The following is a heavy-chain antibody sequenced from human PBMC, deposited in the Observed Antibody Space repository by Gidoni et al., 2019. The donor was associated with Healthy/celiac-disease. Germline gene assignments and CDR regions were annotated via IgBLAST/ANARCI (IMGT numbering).Heavy chain of an antibody. V-gene: IGHV1-18*01. CDR3: ARDRYCSSTSCPFDY. J-gene: IGHJ4*02. CDR1: GYTFTSYG. D-gene: IGHD2-2*01. CDR2: ISAYNGNT. Sequence: QVQLVQSGAEVKKPGASAKVSCKASGYTFTSYGISWVRQAPGQGREWMGWISAYNGNTNYAQKLQGRVTMTTDTSTSTAYMELRSLRSDDTAVYYCARDRYCSSTSCPFDYWGQGTLVTVSS.